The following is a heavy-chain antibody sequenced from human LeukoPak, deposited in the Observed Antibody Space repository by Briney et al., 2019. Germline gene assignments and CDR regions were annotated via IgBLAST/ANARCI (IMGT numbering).Heavy chain of an antibody. J-gene: IGHJ3*02. CDR2: IKSKTDGGTT. D-gene: IGHD1-1*01. Sequence: GGSLRLSCAASGFTFSSYAMSWVRQAPGKGLEWVGRIKSKTDGGTTDYAAPVKGRFAISRDDSKNTLYLQMDSLKTEDTAVYYCTTDLRKLERLGTDAFDIWGQGTMVTVSS. V-gene: IGHV3-15*01. CDR1: GFTFSSYA. CDR3: TTDLRKLERLGTDAFDI.